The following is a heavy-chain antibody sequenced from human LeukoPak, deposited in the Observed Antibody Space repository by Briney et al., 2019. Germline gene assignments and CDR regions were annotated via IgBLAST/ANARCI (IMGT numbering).Heavy chain of an antibody. V-gene: IGHV4-4*02. D-gene: IGHD6-19*01. Sequence: SETLSLTCAVSGGSISSSNWWSWVRQPPGKGLEWIGEIYHSGSTNYNPSLKSRVTISVDKSKNQFSLKLSSVTAADTAVYYCARDRGESSGWYYYYYMDVWGKGTTVTVSS. CDR1: GGSISSSNW. CDR3: ARDRGESSGWYYYYYMDV. J-gene: IGHJ6*03. CDR2: IYHSGST.